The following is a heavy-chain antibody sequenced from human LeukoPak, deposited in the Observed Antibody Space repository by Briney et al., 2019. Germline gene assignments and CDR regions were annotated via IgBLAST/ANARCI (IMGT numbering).Heavy chain of an antibody. CDR2: ISSGSTTI. CDR3: ARDAGNSGYGMDV. J-gene: IGHJ6*02. CDR1: GFTFSSYS. D-gene: IGHD5-12*01. V-gene: IGHV3-48*02. Sequence: PGGSLRLSCVASGFTFSSYSMNWVRQAPGKGLEWVSYISSGSTTIYYADSVKGRFTISRDNAENSLYLQMSSLRDEDTAVYYCARDAGNSGYGMDVWGQGTTVTVSS.